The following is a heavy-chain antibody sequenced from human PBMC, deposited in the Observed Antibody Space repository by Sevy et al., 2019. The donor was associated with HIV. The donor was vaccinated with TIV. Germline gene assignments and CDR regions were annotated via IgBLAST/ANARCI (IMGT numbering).Heavy chain of an antibody. D-gene: IGHD6-19*01. CDR2: IRSKAYGGTT. V-gene: IGHV3-49*04. Sequence: GGSLRLSCTASGFTFGDYAMSWVRQAPGKGLEWVGFIRSKAYGGTTEYAASVKGRFTISRDDSKSIAYLQMNSLKTEDTAVYYCTRGSSGPFDYWDQGTLVTVSS. CDR1: GFTFGDYA. J-gene: IGHJ4*02. CDR3: TRGSSGPFDY.